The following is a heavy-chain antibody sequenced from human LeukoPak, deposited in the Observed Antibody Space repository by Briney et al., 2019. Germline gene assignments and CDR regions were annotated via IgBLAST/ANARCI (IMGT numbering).Heavy chain of an antibody. CDR1: GFTFSSYW. D-gene: IGHD5-12*01. CDR3: ARDHGGYDYNFDC. CDR2: IKQDGSEK. Sequence: GGSLRLSCAASGFTFSSYWMSWVRQAPGKGLEWVANIKQDGSEKYYVDSVKGRFTISRDNAKNSLYLQMNSLRAEDTAVYYCARDHGGYDYNFDCWGQGTLVTVSS. J-gene: IGHJ4*02. V-gene: IGHV3-7*04.